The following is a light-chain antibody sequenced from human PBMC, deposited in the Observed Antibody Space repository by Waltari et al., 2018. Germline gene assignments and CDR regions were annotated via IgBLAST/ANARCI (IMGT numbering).Light chain of an antibody. V-gene: IGLV2-23*02. CDR1: SSDVGSHNL. CDR3: CSYAGSDTHVI. CDR2: EVN. Sequence: QSALTQPASVSGSPGQSITISCTGTSSDVGSHNLVSWYQQHPGKAPKVMIYEVNKRPCGLSNRFSGAKAGNTASLTISGLQAEDEADYYCCSYAGSDTHVIFGGGTKLTVL. J-gene: IGLJ2*01.